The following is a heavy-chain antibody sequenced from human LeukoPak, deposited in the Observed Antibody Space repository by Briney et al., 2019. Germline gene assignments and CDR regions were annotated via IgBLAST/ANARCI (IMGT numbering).Heavy chain of an antibody. CDR2: INPNSGGT. V-gene: IGHV1-2*02. CDR3: ARLDRGSTSLIYGMDV. Sequence: GASLKVSCKASGYTFTVYYIQWVRQTPGQRLEWMGYINPNSGGTNYAQKFQGRVTMTRDTSISTAYMELSRLRSDDTAVYYCARLDRGSTSLIYGMDVWGQGTTVTVSS. CDR1: GYTFTVYY. J-gene: IGHJ6*02. D-gene: IGHD2-2*01.